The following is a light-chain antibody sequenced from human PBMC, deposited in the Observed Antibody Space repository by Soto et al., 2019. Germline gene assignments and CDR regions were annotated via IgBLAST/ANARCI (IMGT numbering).Light chain of an antibody. CDR1: QGISSW. J-gene: IGKJ1*01. V-gene: IGKV1-5*01. Sequence: DIQMTQSPSSVSASVGDRVTITCRASQGISSWLAWYQQKPGKAPTLLIYHASSLESRVPSRFSGSGSGTEFTLTISSLQPDDVATYYCQHYNSYSEAFGQGTKVDIK. CDR2: HAS. CDR3: QHYNSYSEA.